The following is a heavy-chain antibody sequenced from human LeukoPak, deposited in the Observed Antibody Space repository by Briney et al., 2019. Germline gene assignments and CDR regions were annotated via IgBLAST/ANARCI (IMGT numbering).Heavy chain of an antibody. CDR3: ASGDCTTTSCYDDGFDI. CDR1: GGSISSYY. CDR2: IYTSGST. Sequence: PSETLSLTCTVSGGSISSYYWTWIRQPAGKGLEWIGRIYTSGSTNYNPSLKSRVTMSVDTSKNQFSLKLSSVTAADTAVYYCASGDCTTTSCYDDGFDIWGQGTMVTVSS. V-gene: IGHV4-4*07. D-gene: IGHD2-2*01. J-gene: IGHJ3*02.